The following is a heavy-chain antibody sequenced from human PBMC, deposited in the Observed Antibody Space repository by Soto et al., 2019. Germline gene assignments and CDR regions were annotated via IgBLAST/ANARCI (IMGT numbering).Heavy chain of an antibody. V-gene: IGHV3-74*03. CDR1: GFTFSGYW. J-gene: IGHJ4*02. CDR2: IKSDGSGT. D-gene: IGHD3-10*02. Sequence: EVQLVESGGGLIQPGGSLRLSCAASGFTFSGYWMHWVRQAPGKGLEWVSRIKSDGSGTTYADSVKGRFSISRDNAKNTVYLQMDSMRVEDRVVYYWGRNAIFVRGVPDEYWGKGTPVTVSS. CDR3: GRNAIFVRGVPDEY.